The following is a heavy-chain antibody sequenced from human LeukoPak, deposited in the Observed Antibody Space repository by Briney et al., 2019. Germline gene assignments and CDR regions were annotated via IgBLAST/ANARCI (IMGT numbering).Heavy chain of an antibody. CDR1: GFTFSDYY. V-gene: IGHV3-11*04. CDR2: ISSSGSTI. J-gene: IGHJ4*02. Sequence: PGGSLRLSCAASGFTFSDYYMSWIRQAPGKGLEWVSYISSSGSTIYYADSVKGRFTISRDNAKNSLYLQMNSLRAEDTAVYYCAGTQIWYYYDSSGYYPSYWGQGTLVTVSS. D-gene: IGHD3-22*01. CDR3: AGTQIWYYYDSSGYYPSY.